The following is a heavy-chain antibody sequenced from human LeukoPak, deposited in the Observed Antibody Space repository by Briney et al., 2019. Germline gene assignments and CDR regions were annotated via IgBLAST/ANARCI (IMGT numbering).Heavy chain of an antibody. CDR1: GFTFSSYA. D-gene: IGHD6-19*01. V-gene: IGHV3-23*01. CDR2: ISGSGGST. J-gene: IGHJ4*02. CDR3: AKPGGQWLVIEGFDY. Sequence: SGGSLRLSCAASGFTFSSYAMSWVRQASGKGLEWVSAISGSGGSTYYADSVKGRFTISRDNSKNTLYLQMNSLRAEDTAVYYCAKPGGQWLVIEGFDYWGQGTLVTVSS.